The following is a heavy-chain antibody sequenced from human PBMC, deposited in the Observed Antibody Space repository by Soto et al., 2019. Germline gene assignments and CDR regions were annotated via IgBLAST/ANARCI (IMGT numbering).Heavy chain of an antibody. J-gene: IGHJ4*02. V-gene: IGHV1-3*01. D-gene: IGHD3-9*01. CDR3: ARAPLRYFDWSNFDY. CDR2: INAGNGNT. Sequence: ASVKVSCKASGYTFTSYAMHWVRQAPGQRLEWMGWINAGNGNTKYSQKFQGRVTITRDTSASTAYMELSSLRSEDTAVYYCARAPLRYFDWSNFDYWGQGTLVTVSS. CDR1: GYTFTSYA.